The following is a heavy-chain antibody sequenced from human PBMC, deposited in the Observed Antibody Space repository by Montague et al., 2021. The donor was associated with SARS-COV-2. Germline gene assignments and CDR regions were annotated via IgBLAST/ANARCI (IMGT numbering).Heavy chain of an antibody. D-gene: IGHD3-3*01. Sequence: SXTLSLTCTVSGGSISSSSHDWGWIRQPPGKGLDWIGSIYYSGSTYYKPSLKSRVTIYVDTSKNQFSLKLSSVTAADTAVYYCARHSGRDTIFGVITIPDAFDIWGQGTTVTVSS. CDR1: GGSISSSSHD. V-gene: IGHV4-39*01. CDR3: ARHSGRDTIFGVITIPDAFDI. CDR2: IYYSGST. J-gene: IGHJ3*02.